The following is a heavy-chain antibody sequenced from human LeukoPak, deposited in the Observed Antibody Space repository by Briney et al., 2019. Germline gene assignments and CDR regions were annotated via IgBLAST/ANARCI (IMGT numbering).Heavy chain of an antibody. J-gene: IGHJ4*02. V-gene: IGHV3-30*02. D-gene: IGHD1-26*01. CDR3: AKDKVGATPNYFDY. Sequence: GGSLRLSCAASGFTFSSYGMHWVRQAPGKGLEWVALIRYDGSNKYYADSVKGRFTISRDNSKNTLYLQMNSLRAEDTAVYYCAKDKVGATPNYFDYWDQGTLVTVSS. CDR1: GFTFSSYG. CDR2: IRYDGSNK.